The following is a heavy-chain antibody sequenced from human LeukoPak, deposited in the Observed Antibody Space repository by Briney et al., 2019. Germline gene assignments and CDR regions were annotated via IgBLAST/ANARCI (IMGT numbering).Heavy chain of an antibody. D-gene: IGHD2-21*02. CDR1: GGSISSSTYY. V-gene: IGHV4-39*07. Sequence: SETLSLTCSVSGGSISSSTYYWGWIRQPPGKGLEWIASIYYGGSTYYDPSLKSRVTISVDTSKNQFSLKLSSVTAADTAVYYCARVVVTAVGWFDPWGQGTLVTVSS. J-gene: IGHJ5*02. CDR3: ARVVVTAVGWFDP. CDR2: IYYGGST.